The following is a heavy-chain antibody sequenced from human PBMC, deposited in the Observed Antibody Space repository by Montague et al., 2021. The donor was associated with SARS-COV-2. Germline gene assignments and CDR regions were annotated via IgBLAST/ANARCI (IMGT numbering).Heavy chain of an antibody. CDR2: IYYTGST. V-gene: IGHV4-39*01. D-gene: IGHD5-18*01. J-gene: IGHJ3*01. CDR1: GDPISSSIYY. CDR3: ARPGRGYSYGLDAFEV. Sequence: SETLSLTCTVSGDPISSSIYYWGWIRQPPGKGLEWIGSIYYTGSTYYNPSLKSRVTISMNTSNNQLFLKLTSVTAADTAVYYCARPGRGYSYGLDAFEVWGQGTMVTVSS.